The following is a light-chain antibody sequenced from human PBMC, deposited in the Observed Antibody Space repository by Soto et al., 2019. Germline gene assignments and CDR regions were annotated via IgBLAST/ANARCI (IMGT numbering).Light chain of an antibody. J-gene: IGKJ4*01. Sequence: EIVLTQSPATLSLSPGERATLSCRASQSVSNYLAWYQQKPGQAPRLLIYDASNRASGIPARFSGSGSGTDFTLTISSLQPEDSALYYCQQYNNWPSLTFGGGTKVDIK. CDR2: DAS. V-gene: IGKV3-11*01. CDR3: QQYNNWPSLT. CDR1: QSVSNY.